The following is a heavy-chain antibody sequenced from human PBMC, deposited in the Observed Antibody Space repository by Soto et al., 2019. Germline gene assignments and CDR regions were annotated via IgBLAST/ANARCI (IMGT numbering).Heavy chain of an antibody. V-gene: IGHV4-4*02. CDR1: GGSISSGTW. CDR2: NYHSGSP. D-gene: IGHD2-2*01. Sequence: QVQLQESGPGLVKPSGTLSLTCAVSGGSISSGTWWSWVRQPPGRGLEWIGENYHSGSPNYNPSLKGRVTMSVDKSKNLFSLRLSSVTAAASALYYCARRVPAAPNWFDPWGQGTLVTVSS. J-gene: IGHJ5*02. CDR3: ARRVPAAPNWFDP.